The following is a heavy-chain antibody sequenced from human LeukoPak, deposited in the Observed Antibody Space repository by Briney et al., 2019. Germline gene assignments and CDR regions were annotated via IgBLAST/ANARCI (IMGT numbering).Heavy chain of an antibody. CDR1: GFTFSSYT. D-gene: IGHD6-6*01. CDR2: ISGGGGIT. CDR3: AKAPPRSSSAEFDY. Sequence: GGSLRLSCAASGFTFSSYTMSWVRQAPGKGLEWVSGISGGGGITYYADSVKGRFTISRDNSKHTLYLQMNSLSPEDTAVYYCAKAPPRSSSAEFDYWGQGTLVTVS. V-gene: IGHV3-23*01. J-gene: IGHJ4*02.